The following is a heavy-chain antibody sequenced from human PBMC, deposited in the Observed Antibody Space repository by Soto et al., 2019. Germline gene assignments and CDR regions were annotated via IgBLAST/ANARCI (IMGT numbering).Heavy chain of an antibody. CDR2: IYWDDEQ. Sequence: QITLKESGPPLVRPAQTLTLTCAFSGFSLTTTSMGVAWIRQPPGKALEWLALIYWDDEQRYSPSLKDRLTNSKDTSRSRVVLTTSNMNPKDTGTYFCAHAGDYDLLSFDHWGPGTLVTVSS. D-gene: IGHD4-17*01. J-gene: IGHJ4*02. V-gene: IGHV2-5*02. CDR3: AHAGDYDLLSFDH. CDR1: GFSLTTTSMG.